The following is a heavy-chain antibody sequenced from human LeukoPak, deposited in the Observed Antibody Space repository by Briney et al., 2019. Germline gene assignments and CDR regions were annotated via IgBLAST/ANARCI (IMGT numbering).Heavy chain of an antibody. D-gene: IGHD1-1*01. J-gene: IGHJ4*02. CDR3: ARGPGHSFKY. CDR1: GFTFSGYW. Sequence: GSLRLSCVASGFTFSGYWMSWVRQSPGKGLEWLGEISHTGNTHYNPSLKSRVTVSVDISADMSTTRVSLNLKSVTAADMAIYYCARGPGHSFKYWGQGTRVTVSS. CDR2: ISHTGNT. V-gene: IGHV4-34*01.